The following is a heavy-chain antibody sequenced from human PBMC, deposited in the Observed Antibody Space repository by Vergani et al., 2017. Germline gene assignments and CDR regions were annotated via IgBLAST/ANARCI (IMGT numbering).Heavy chain of an antibody. CDR1: GGTFSSYA. CDR3: ARVGQQLVLSGWFDP. Sequence: QVQLVQSGAEVKKPGSSVKVSCKASGGTFSSYAISWVRQAPGQGLEWMGGIIPIFGTANYAKKFQGRVTITADKSTSTAYMELSSLRSEDTAVYYCARVGQQLVLSGWFDPWGQGTLVTVSS. CDR2: IIPIFGTA. V-gene: IGHV1-69*06. D-gene: IGHD6-13*01. J-gene: IGHJ5*02.